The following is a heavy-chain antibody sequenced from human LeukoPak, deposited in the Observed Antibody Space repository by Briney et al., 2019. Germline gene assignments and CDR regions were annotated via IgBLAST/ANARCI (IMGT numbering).Heavy chain of an antibody. V-gene: IGHV1-18*01. CDR2: ISGNNDNP. D-gene: IGHD2-2*01. Sequence: AASVKVSCKPSGYTFINFGISWVRQAPGQGREWMGWISGNNDNPNYGQTFQSRLTVTTDSSTSTAYMELRNLRSDDTAVYYCARDGPSTDDYWGQGTLVTVSS. CDR1: GYTFINFG. J-gene: IGHJ4*02. CDR3: ARDGPSTDDY.